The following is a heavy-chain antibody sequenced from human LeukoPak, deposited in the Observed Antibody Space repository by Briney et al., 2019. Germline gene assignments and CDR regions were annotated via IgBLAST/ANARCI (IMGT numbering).Heavy chain of an antibody. Sequence: SETLSLTCTVSGGSISSGGYYWSWIRQHPGKGLEWIGYIYYSGSTYYNPSLKSRVTISVDTSKNQFSLKLSSVTAADTAVYYCARDAYSSGYYRWFYWGQGTLVTVSS. V-gene: IGHV4-31*03. CDR1: GGSISSGGYY. CDR2: IYYSGST. D-gene: IGHD3-22*01. CDR3: ARDAYSSGYYRWFY. J-gene: IGHJ4*02.